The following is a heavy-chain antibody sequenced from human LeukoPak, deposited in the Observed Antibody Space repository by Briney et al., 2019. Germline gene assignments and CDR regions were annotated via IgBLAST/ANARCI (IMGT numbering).Heavy chain of an antibody. J-gene: IGHJ4*02. D-gene: IGHD3-10*01. Sequence: GGSLRLSCAASGFTFSSHAMSWVRQAPGKGLEWVSAISGSGGSTYYADSVKGRFTISRDNSKNTLYLQMNSLRAEDTAVYYCAKQQFGELKYYFDYWGQGTLVTVSS. V-gene: IGHV3-23*01. CDR3: AKQQFGELKYYFDY. CDR1: GFTFSSHA. CDR2: ISGSGGST.